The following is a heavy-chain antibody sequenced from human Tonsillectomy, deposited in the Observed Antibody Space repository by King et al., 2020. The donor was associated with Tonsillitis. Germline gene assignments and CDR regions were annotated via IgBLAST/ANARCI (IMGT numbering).Heavy chain of an antibody. CDR3: ARPATTVVSSSFWYFDV. D-gene: IGHD4-23*01. Sequence: QLQESGPGLVKPSETLSLTCTVSSGSISGSRYYWGRIRQPPGKGLEWIGSIYYSGSTYYNPSPKGRVTMSVDTSKTQFSLRLTSVTAADTAVYYCARPATTVVSSSFWYFDVWGRGTLVTVSS. V-gene: IGHV4-39*01. CDR1: SGSISGSRYY. CDR2: IYYSGST. J-gene: IGHJ2*01.